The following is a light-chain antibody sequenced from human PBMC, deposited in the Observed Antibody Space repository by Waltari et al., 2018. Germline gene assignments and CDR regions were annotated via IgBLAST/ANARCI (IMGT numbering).Light chain of an antibody. Sequence: QPALPQPPSVSGSPGQSVTIPCTGTRTDVGGYNRVSWYQQSPGTAPKLILHEVSDRPSGVPHRFSGSKSGDTPSLTISGLQAEDEADYYCASYIDTTTVTFGGGTKLTVL. V-gene: IGLV2-18*02. J-gene: IGLJ2*01. CDR3: ASYIDTTTVT. CDR1: RTDVGGYNR. CDR2: EVS.